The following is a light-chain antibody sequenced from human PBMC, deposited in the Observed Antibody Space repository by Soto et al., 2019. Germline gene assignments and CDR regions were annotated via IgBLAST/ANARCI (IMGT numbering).Light chain of an antibody. Sequence: EILLTQSPGALSLSPGERATLSCRASQSISSSNLAWYQQKPGQAPSLLIYGASTRATDIPPRFSGSGSGTEFTLTITSLQSEDFAVYYCQQYKNWPPLTFGGGTKVDIK. J-gene: IGKJ4*01. CDR2: GAS. CDR3: QQYKNWPPLT. V-gene: IGKV3-15*01. CDR1: QSISSSN.